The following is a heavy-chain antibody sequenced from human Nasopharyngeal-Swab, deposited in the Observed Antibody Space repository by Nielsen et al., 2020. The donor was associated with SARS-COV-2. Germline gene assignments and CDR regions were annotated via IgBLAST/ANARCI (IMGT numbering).Heavy chain of an antibody. CDR2: IYYSGST. CDR1: GASISSVGYY. Sequence: SETLSLTCSVSGASISSVGYYWSWIRQPPGKGLEWIGYIYYSGSTNYNPSLKSRVTISVDTSKNQFSLKLSSVTAADTAVYYCARHANYDYVWGSYRPHDAFDIWGQGTMVTVSS. D-gene: IGHD3-16*02. CDR3: ARHANYDYVWGSYRPHDAFDI. V-gene: IGHV4-61*08. J-gene: IGHJ3*02.